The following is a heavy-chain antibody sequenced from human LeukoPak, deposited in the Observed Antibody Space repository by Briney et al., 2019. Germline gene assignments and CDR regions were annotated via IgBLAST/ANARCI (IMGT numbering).Heavy chain of an antibody. Sequence: GGSLRLSCAASGFTFSNSAMTWVRQAPGKGLEWASAISAGGSDTIYTDSVKDRSTISRDNSKNTLYLQMNSLRAEDTAVYYCAKGGNSAPLDYWGQGTLVTVSS. D-gene: IGHD1-7*01. CDR3: AKGGNSAPLDY. V-gene: IGHV3-23*01. J-gene: IGHJ4*02. CDR2: ISAGGSDT. CDR1: GFTFSNSA.